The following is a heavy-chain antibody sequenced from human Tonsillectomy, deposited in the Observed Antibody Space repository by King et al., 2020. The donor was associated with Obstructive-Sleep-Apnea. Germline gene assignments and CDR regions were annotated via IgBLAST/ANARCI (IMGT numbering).Heavy chain of an antibody. D-gene: IGHD5-18*01. CDR1: GGSMSRSSYY. Sequence: QLQESGPGLVKPSETLSLTCTVSGGSMSRSSYYWGWTRQPPGKGLEWIGSIHYSGNTYYNPSLKSRVTISVETSKNQFFLKLSSVTAADTAVYYCARDGGYSYGFEYWGQGTLVTVSS. V-gene: IGHV4-39*07. CDR2: IHYSGNT. CDR3: ARDGGYSYGFEY. J-gene: IGHJ4*02.